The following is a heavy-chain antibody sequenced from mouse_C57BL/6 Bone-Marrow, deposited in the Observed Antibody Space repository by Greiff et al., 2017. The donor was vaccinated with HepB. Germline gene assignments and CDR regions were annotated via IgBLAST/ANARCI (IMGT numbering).Heavy chain of an antibody. V-gene: IGHV5-4*01. D-gene: IGHD1-1*01. J-gene: IGHJ1*03. CDR2: ISDGGSYT. CDR1: GFTFSSYA. CDR3: ARDLGITTVVATETWYFDV. Sequence: EVQVVESGGGLVKPGGSLKLSCAASGFTFSSYAMSWVRQTPEKRLEWVATISDGGSYTYYPDNVKGRFTISRDNAKNNLYLQMSHLKSEDTAMYYCARDLGITTVVATETWYFDVWGTGTTVTVSS.